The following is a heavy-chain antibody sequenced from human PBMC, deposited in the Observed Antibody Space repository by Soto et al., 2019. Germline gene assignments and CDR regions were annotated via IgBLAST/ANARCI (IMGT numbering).Heavy chain of an antibody. V-gene: IGHV4-31*02. CDR1: GFTFSSYS. CDR3: ARDKVAATGYYYYDGMDV. Sequence: LRLSCAASGFTFSSYSMSWIRQHPGKGLEWIGYIYYSGSTYYNPSLKSRATISVDTSKNQFSLKLSSVTAADTAVYYCARDKVAATGYYYYDGMDVWGQGTTVTVSS. D-gene: IGHD2-15*01. J-gene: IGHJ6*02. CDR2: IYYSGST.